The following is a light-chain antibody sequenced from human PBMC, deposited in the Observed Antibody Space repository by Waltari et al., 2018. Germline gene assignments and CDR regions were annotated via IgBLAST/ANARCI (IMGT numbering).Light chain of an antibody. CDR1: QSVSSN. J-gene: IGKJ1*01. V-gene: IGKV3-15*01. Sequence: EILMTQSPATLSVSPGERATLSCRASQSVSSNVAWYQQKPGQAPRLLIYGATIRATGIPVMFSGSESGTEFTITISSLQSGDFAVYYCQQYNNWPRWTFGQGTKVEIK. CDR2: GAT. CDR3: QQYNNWPRWT.